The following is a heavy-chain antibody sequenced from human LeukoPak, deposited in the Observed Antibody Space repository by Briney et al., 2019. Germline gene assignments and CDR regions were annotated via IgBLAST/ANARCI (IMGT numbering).Heavy chain of an antibody. V-gene: IGHV4-59*01. D-gene: IGHD2-2*01. Sequence: SETLSLTCTVSGGSLSSYYWSWIRQPPGKGLEWIGYIYYSGSTNYNPSLKSRGTMSVDTCKKQFSLKMTSVTAADTAVYYCAREGYCSSSSCNNWLDPCGQGTLVTVSS. CDR1: GGSLSSYY. J-gene: IGHJ5*02. CDR2: IYYSGST. CDR3: AREGYCSSSSCNNWLDP.